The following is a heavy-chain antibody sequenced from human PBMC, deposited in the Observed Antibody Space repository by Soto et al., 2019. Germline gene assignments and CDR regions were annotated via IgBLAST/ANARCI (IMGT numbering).Heavy chain of an antibody. CDR2: IYYSGST. Sequence: SETLSLTCTVSGGSISSGGYYWSWIRQHPGKGLEWIGYIYYSGSTYYNPSLKSRVTISVDTSKNQFSLKLSSVTAADTAVYYCARAGRSRGEYGSGGYYFAYWGQGTLVTVSS. D-gene: IGHD3-10*01. CDR3: ARAGRSRGEYGSGGYYFAY. CDR1: GGSISSGGYY. J-gene: IGHJ4*02. V-gene: IGHV4-31*03.